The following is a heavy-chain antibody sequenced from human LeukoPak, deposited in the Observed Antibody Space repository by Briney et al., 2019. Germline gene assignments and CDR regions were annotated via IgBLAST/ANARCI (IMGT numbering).Heavy chain of an antibody. V-gene: IGHV1-8*01. Sequence: ASVKVSCKASGYTFTSYDINWVRQATGQGLEWMGWMNPNSGNTGYAQKFQGRVTMTRNTSISTAYIELSSLRSEDTAVYYCARGVFGYSYGSYYYYGMDVWGQGTTVTVSS. D-gene: IGHD5-18*01. CDR2: MNPNSGNT. CDR1: GYTFTSYD. J-gene: IGHJ6*02. CDR3: ARGVFGYSYGSYYYYGMDV.